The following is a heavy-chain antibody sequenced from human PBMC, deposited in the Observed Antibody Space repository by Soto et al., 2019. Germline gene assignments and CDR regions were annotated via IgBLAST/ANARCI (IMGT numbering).Heavy chain of an antibody. V-gene: IGHV3-23*01. CDR2: ISGSGDYT. CDR3: ARDHRYGSGPTCYPKFGY. D-gene: IGHD2-2*01. Sequence: PGGSLRLSCAPSGFTFSSYALSWVRQAPGTGQEWVPAISGSGDYTYYADSLQGRFTISRDNSKNTLYLQMNSLRAENTAVYYRARDHRYGSGPTCYPKFGYWAQGTQVTVSS. CDR1: GFTFSSYA. J-gene: IGHJ4*02.